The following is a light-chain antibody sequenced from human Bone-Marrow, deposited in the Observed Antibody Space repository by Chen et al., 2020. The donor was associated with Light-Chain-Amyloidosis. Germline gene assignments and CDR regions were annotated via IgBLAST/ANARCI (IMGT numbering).Light chain of an antibody. Sequence: NFMLTQPHSVSESPGKTVIISCTRSSGSIATNSVQWYQQRPGSSPTTVIYEDDQRPSGVPDRFSGSIDRSSNSASLTISGLKTEYEADYYCQSYQGSSQGVFGGATKLTVL. CDR3: QSYQGSSQGV. V-gene: IGLV6-57*01. J-gene: IGLJ3*02. CDR2: EDD. CDR1: SGSIATNS.